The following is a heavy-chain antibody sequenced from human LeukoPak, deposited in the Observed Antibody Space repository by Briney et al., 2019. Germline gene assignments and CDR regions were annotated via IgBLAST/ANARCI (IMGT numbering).Heavy chain of an antibody. D-gene: IGHD2-21*02. V-gene: IGHV3-7*01. CDR1: GFTFSSYG. CDR3: ARDPPYCSGDCYSDY. J-gene: IGHJ4*02. CDR2: IKPDGSET. Sequence: GGSLRLSCAASGFTFSSYGMRWVRQAPEKGLEWVANIKPDGSETYSVDSVKGRFTISRDNAKNSLYLQVNSLRAEDTAVYYCARDPPYCSGDCYSDYWGQGTLVTVSS.